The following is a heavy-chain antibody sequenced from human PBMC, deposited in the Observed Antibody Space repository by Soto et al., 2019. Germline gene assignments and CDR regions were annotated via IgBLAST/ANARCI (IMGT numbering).Heavy chain of an antibody. CDR2: INSDGSST. V-gene: IGHV3-74*01. Sequence: EVQLVESGGGLVQPGGSLRLSCAASGFTFSSYWMHWVRQAPGKGLVWVSRINSDGSSTSYADSVKGRFTISRDNAKNTLYLQTSMLRPEDTAVYCCARDYGDFPPSDYWGQGTLVTVSS. D-gene: IGHD4-17*01. J-gene: IGHJ4*02. CDR3: ARDYGDFPPSDY. CDR1: GFTFSSYW.